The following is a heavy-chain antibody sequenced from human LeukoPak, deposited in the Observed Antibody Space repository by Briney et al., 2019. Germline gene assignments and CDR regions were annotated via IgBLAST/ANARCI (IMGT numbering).Heavy chain of an antibody. V-gene: IGHV3-30-3*01. CDR1: GFTFSSYA. J-gene: IGHJ4*02. D-gene: IGHD5-12*01. CDR2: ISYDGSNK. Sequence: PGGSLRLSCAASGFTFSSYAMHWVRQAPGKGLEWVAVISYDGSNKYYADSVKGRFTISRDNSKNTLYLQMNSLRAEDTAVYYCARDDEEMATIDYWGQGTLVTVSS. CDR3: ARDDEEMATIDY.